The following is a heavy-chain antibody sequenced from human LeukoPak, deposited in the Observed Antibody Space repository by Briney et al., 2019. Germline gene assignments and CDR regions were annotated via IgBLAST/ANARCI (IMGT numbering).Heavy chain of an antibody. CDR2: ISGSGGST. CDR1: GFTFSSYS. Sequence: GGSLRLSCAASGFTFSSYSMSWVRQAPGKGLEWVSAISGSGGSTYYADSVKGRFTISRDNSKNTLYLQMNSLRAEDTAVYYCEEDLGYCSSTSCYRAFDYWGQGTLVTVSS. CDR3: EEDLGYCSSTSCYRAFDY. V-gene: IGHV3-23*01. J-gene: IGHJ4*02. D-gene: IGHD2-2*01.